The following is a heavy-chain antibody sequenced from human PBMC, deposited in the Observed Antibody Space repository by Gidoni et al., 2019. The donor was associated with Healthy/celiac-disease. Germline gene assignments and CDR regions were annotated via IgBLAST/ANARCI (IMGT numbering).Heavy chain of an antibody. CDR2: ISWNSGSI. CDR1: AFTFADYP. J-gene: IGHJ6*02. V-gene: IGHV3-9*01. Sequence: EVQLVASGVGLVQPGSSLRLSFPASAFTFADYPMHLVRQVPGKGLEWVSGISWNSGSIGYADSVKGRFTISRDNAKNSLYLQMNSLRAEDTALYYCAKGLGHRVAYYYDGMDVWGQGTTVTVSS. CDR3: AKGLGHRVAYYYDGMDV. D-gene: IGHD5-12*01.